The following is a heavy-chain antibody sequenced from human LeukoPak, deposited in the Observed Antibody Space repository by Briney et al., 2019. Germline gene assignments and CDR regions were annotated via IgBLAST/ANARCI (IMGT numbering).Heavy chain of an antibody. V-gene: IGHV1-18*01. CDR1: GYTFTSYG. Sequence: ASVKVSCKASGYTFTSYGISWVRQAPGQGLEWMGWSSAYNGNTNYAQKLQGRVTMTTDTSTSTAYMELRSLRSDDTAVYYCASITMVRGVIINDAFDIWGQGTMVTVSS. J-gene: IGHJ3*02. CDR3: ASITMVRGVIINDAFDI. D-gene: IGHD3-10*01. CDR2: SSAYNGNT.